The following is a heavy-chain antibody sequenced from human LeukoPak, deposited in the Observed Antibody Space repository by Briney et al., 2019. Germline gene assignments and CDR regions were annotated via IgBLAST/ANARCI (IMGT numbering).Heavy chain of an antibody. CDR3: ARVTWRGSGSYYVDY. Sequence: PGGSLRLSCAASGFTFSSYSMNWVRQAPGKGLEWVSSISSSSSYIYYADSVKGRFTISRDNAKNSLYLQMNSLRAEDTAVYYCARVTWRGSGSYYVDYWGQGTLVTVSS. V-gene: IGHV3-21*01. CDR1: GFTFSSYS. CDR2: ISSSSSYI. D-gene: IGHD1-26*01. J-gene: IGHJ4*02.